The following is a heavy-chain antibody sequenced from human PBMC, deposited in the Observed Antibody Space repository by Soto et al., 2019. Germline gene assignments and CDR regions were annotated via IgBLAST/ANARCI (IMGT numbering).Heavy chain of an antibody. CDR2: IIPIFCTA. J-gene: IGHJ4*02. CDR3: ARGGYSYQLINHADY. D-gene: IGHD5-18*01. CDR1: GGTFSSYA. V-gene: IGHV1-69*12. Sequence: QVQLVQSGAAVKKPGSSVKVSCKASGGTFSSYAISWVRQAPGQGLEWMGGIIPIFCTANYAQKFQVRVTINADESTRTAYRELSSLRSEDTAVYYCARGGYSYQLINHADYWGQGTLVTVAS.